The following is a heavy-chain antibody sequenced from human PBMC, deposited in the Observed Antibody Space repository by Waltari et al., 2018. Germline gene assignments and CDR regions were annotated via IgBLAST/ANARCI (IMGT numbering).Heavy chain of an antibody. CDR2: FEPEDGET. CDR3: ATATVTTVRVVYGMDV. CDR1: GYTLTELS. V-gene: IGHV1-24*01. D-gene: IGHD4-17*01. J-gene: IGHJ6*02. Sequence: QVQLVQSGAEVKKPGASVKVSCKVSGYTLTELSMHWVRQAPGKGLEWMGGFEPEDGETIYAQKLQGRVTMTEDTSTDTAYMELSSLRSEDTAVYYCATATVTTVRVVYGMDVWGQGTTVTVSS.